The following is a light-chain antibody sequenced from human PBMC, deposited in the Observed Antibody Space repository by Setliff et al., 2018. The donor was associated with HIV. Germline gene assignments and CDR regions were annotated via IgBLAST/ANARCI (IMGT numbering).Light chain of an antibody. J-gene: IGLJ1*01. V-gene: IGLV2-14*02. CDR3: SSFTTTNTPSV. CDR1: NSDVGTYNL. Sequence: QSALTQPASVSGSPGQSITISCTGTNSDVGTYNLVSWYQQHPGKVPKLIIYEVVNRPSGVSDRFSGSKSGSTASLTISGLQAEDEADYYCSSFTTTNTPSVFGAGTKVTVL. CDR2: EVV.